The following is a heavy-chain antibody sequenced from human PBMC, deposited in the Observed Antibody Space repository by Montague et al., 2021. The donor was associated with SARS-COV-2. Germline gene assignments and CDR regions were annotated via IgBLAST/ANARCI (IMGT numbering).Heavy chain of an antibody. Sequence: SLRLSCAASGFTFSSYGMHWVRQAPGKGLEWVAVIWYDGSNKYYADSVKGRFTISRDNSKNTLYLQMNNLRAEDTAVYYCARDLAPYYYDSSGPELVDVWGQGTTVTVSS. CDR2: IWYDGSNK. V-gene: IGHV3-33*01. CDR1: GFTFSSYG. CDR3: ARDLAPYYYDSSGPELVDV. J-gene: IGHJ6*02. D-gene: IGHD3-22*01.